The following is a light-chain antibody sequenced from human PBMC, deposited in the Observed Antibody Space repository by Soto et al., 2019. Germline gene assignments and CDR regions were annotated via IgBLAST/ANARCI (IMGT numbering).Light chain of an antibody. CDR2: YNN. V-gene: IGLV1-44*01. CDR1: NSNIASNT. Sequence: QSVLTQPPSASETPGQTVSISWSGSNSNIASNTVNWYQHLPGTAPKLLIYYNNQRPSGVPDRFSGYKSGTSASLAISGLQSEDESDYYCAAWDDTLKRYVFGTGTKVTVL. CDR3: AAWDDTLKRYV. J-gene: IGLJ1*01.